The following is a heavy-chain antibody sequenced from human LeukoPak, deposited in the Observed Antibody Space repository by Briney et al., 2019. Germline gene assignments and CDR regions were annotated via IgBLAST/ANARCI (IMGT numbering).Heavy chain of an antibody. J-gene: IGHJ4*02. V-gene: IGHV3-23*01. Sequence: RGSLRLSCAASGFTFSNDAMSGVRHAPAKGLEWGSWVAVLTHYADSVKGRFTISTHDPKNTVYLQMNNLAPQDTAVSYCAKDAYSGSGSVFCLAYWGQGTPVTASS. CDR2: VAVLT. CDR1: GFTFSNDA. D-gene: IGHD3-10*01. CDR3: AKDAYSGSGSVFCLAY.